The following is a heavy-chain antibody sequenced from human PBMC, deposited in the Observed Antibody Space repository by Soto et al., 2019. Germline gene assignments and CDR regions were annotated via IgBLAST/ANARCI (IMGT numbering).Heavy chain of an antibody. D-gene: IGHD1-26*01. V-gene: IGHV3-48*02. CDR1: GFTFSSYS. Sequence: EVQLVESGGGLVQPGGSLRLSCAASGFTFSSYSMNWVRQAPGKGLEWVSYISSSSSTIYYADSVKGRFTISRDNAKNSLYLQMNRLRDEDTAVYYCARGRYSGSYFGVNGMDGWGQGTTVTFSS. CDR2: ISSSSSTI. CDR3: ARGRYSGSYFGVNGMDG. J-gene: IGHJ6*02.